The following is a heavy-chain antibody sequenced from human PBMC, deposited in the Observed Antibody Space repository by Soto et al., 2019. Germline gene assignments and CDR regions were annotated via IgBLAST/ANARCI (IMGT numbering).Heavy chain of an antibody. Sequence: ASVKVSCKASRYTFTGYYLHWVRQAPGQGLEWMGWINPKTGDPTYAPKFQGRVTLTRDTSISTAYMELGRLGSDDTAVYYCARDNSGIEYGDFDYWGQGTLVTVSS. CDR3: ARDNSGIEYGDFDY. V-gene: IGHV1-2*02. CDR1: RYTFTGYY. D-gene: IGHD1-26*01. J-gene: IGHJ4*02. CDR2: INPKTGDP.